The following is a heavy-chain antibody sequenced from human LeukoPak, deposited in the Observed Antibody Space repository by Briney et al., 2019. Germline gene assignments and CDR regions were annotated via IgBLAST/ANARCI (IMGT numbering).Heavy chain of an antibody. CDR2: INHSGST. CDR1: GGSFSGYY. J-gene: IGHJ4*02. D-gene: IGHD5/OR15-5a*01. Sequence: SETLSLTCAVYGGSFSGYYWSWIRQPPGKGLEWIGEINHSGSTNYNPSLKSRVTISVETSKNQFSLKLSSVTAADTAVYFCATLVSTRYYFDYWGQGTLVTVSS. CDR3: ATLVSTRYYFDY. V-gene: IGHV4-34*01.